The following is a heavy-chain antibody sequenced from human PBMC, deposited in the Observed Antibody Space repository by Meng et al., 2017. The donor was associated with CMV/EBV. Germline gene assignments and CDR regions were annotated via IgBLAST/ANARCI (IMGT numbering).Heavy chain of an antibody. Sequence: YTFTSYYMHWVRQAPGQRLEWMGWINPNSGGTNYAQKFQGRVTMTRDTSISTAYMELSRLRSDDTAVYYCARAPGNYYDSSSYPFDYWGQGTLVTVSS. CDR1: YTFTSYY. CDR3: ARAPGNYYDSSSYPFDY. J-gene: IGHJ4*02. V-gene: IGHV1-2*02. CDR2: INPNSGGT. D-gene: IGHD3-22*01.